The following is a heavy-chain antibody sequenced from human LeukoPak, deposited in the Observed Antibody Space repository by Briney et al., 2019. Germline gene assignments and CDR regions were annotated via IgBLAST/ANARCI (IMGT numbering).Heavy chain of an antibody. CDR3: ATAPGVTWAFDI. V-gene: IGHV3-7*03. J-gene: IGHJ3*02. CDR1: GFTFSDYW. Sequence: HTGGSLRLSCSVSGFTFSDYWMRWVRQPPGKGLEWVANINHDGNEKYYVDSVMGRFTISRDNAKNSLYLQMNSLRAEDTALYYCATAPGVTWAFDIWGQGTMVTVSS. CDR2: INHDGNEK. D-gene: IGHD4-23*01.